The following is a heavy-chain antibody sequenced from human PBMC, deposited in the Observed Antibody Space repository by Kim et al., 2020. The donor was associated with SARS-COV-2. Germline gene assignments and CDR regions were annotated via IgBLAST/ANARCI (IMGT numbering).Heavy chain of an antibody. D-gene: IGHD2-2*01. CDR1: GFTFSNYG. Sequence: GGSLRLSCAASGFTFSNYGMSWVRQAPGEGLEWVSAIGGGGGSTYYADSVRGRFTISRDNSKNTLYLQMNSLRAEDAAVYYCAKRQRTVPAAPRDYYGMDVWGQGTTVTVSS. CDR2: IGGGGGST. V-gene: IGHV3-23*01. CDR3: AKRQRTVPAAPRDYYGMDV. J-gene: IGHJ6*02.